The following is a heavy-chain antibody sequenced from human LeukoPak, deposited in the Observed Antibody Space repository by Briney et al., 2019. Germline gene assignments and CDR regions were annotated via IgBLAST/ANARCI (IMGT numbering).Heavy chain of an antibody. J-gene: IGHJ4*02. CDR1: GYFISSGYY. CDR3: AKSSYSIFDY. V-gene: IGHV4-38-2*02. Sequence: SETLSLTCTVSGYFISSGYYWGWIRQPPGKGLQWIGSIHHSGSTYYNPSLKSRVTISVDTSKNQFSLKLSSVTAADTAVYYCAKSSYSIFDYWGQGTLVTVSS. CDR2: IHHSGST. D-gene: IGHD2-21*01.